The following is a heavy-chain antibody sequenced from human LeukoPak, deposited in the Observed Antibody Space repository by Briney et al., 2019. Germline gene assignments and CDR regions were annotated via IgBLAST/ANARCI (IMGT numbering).Heavy chain of an antibody. D-gene: IGHD6-13*01. CDR2: INSDGSSR. J-gene: IGHJ4*02. CDR1: GFTFSNYW. V-gene: IGHV3-74*01. Sequence: GGSLRLSCEASGFTFSNYWMHWVRQAPGKGLGWFSRINSDGSSRNYADSVKGRFTISRDNAKNTLYLQMNSLRAEDTAVYYCASASSHRIAAGGDYWGQGTLVTVSS. CDR3: ASASSHRIAAGGDY.